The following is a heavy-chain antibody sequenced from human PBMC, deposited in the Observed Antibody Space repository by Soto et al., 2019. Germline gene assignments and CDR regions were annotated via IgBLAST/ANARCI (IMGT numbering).Heavy chain of an antibody. CDR3: ARDVAFMTTVTTSYYYYMYV. D-gene: IGHD4-17*01. V-gene: IGHV3-7*01. J-gene: IGHJ6*03. CDR2: IKQDGSEK. Sequence: EVQLVESGGGLVQPGGSLRLSCAASGFTFGSYWMSWVRQAPGKGLEWVANIKQDGSEKYYVDSVKGRFTISRDNAKKSLYLQMNSLRAEETAVYYCARDVAFMTTVTTSYYYYMYVWGKGTTVTVSS. CDR1: GFTFGSYW.